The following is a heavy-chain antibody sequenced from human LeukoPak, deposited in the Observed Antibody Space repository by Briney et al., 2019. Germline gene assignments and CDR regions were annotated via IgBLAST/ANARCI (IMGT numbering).Heavy chain of an antibody. D-gene: IGHD4-17*01. J-gene: IGHJ4*02. CDR1: GFTFSSYA. V-gene: IGHV3-30*04. CDR3: ARDPSHSYGDFTRFDY. Sequence: GGSLRLSCAASGFTFSSYAMHWVRQAPGKGLEWVAVISYDGSNKYYADSVKGRFTISRDNSKNTLYLQMNSLRAEDTAVYYCARDPSHSYGDFTRFDYWGQGTLVTVSS. CDR2: ISYDGSNK.